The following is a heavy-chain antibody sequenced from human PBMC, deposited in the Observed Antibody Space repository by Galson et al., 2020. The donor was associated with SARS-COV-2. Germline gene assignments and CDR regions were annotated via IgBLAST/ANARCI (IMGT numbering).Heavy chain of an antibody. D-gene: IGHD3-16*01. Sequence: SGPTLVKPTQTLTLTCTFSGFSLSTSGMCVSWIRQPPGKALEWLALIDWDDDKYYSTSLKTRLTISKDTSKNQVVLTMTNMDAVDTATYYCARGSGNLLGNYYNGMDVWGQGTTVTVSS. CDR3: ARGSGNLLGNYYNGMDV. CDR2: IDWDDDK. J-gene: IGHJ6*02. V-gene: IGHV2-70*01. CDR1: GFSLSTSGMC.